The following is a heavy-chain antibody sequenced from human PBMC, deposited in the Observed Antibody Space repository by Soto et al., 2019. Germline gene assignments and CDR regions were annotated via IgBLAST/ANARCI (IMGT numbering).Heavy chain of an antibody. V-gene: IGHV5-51*01. D-gene: IGHD2-15*01. J-gene: IGHJ4*02. Sequence: PGESLKISCKGSGYRFSTFWIGWVRQMPGKGLEWMGIVYPRDSDTRYSPSFQGQVTISADRSTGTAFLQWRSLKASDTALYYCARPPLPGYSIHFNSWGQGTLVTVSS. CDR3: ARPPLPGYSIHFNS. CDR1: GYRFSTFW. CDR2: VYPRDSDT.